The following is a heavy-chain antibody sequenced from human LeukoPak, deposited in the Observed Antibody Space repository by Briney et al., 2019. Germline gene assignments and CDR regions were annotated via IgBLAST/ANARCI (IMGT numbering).Heavy chain of an antibody. V-gene: IGHV1-69*13. CDR3: ARVFVGALQTFDY. D-gene: IGHD1-26*01. CDR1: GGTFSSYA. CDR2: IIPIFGTA. Sequence: SVKVSCTASGGTFSSYAISWVRQAPGQGLEWMGGIIPIFGTANYAQKFQGRVTITADESTSTAYMELRSLRSDDTAVYYCARVFVGALQTFDYWGQGTLVTVSS. J-gene: IGHJ4*02.